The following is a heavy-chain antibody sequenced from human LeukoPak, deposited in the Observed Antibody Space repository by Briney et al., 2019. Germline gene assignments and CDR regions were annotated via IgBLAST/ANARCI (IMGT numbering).Heavy chain of an antibody. CDR2: IIPIFGTA. CDR3: ARDRLEDDFWSGYDP. CDR1: GGTFSSYA. J-gene: IGHJ5*02. Sequence: SVKVSCKASGGTFSSYAISWVRQAPGQGLEWMGGIIPIFGTANYAQKFQGRVTITADESTSTAYMELSSLRSEDTAVYYCARDRLEDDFWSGYDPWGQGTLVTVSS. D-gene: IGHD3-3*01. V-gene: IGHV1-69*13.